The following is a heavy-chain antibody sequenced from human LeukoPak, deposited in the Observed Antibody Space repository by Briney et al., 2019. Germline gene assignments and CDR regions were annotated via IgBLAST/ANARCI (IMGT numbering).Heavy chain of an antibody. CDR2: INPKSGGT. Sequence: ASVKVSCKASGYTFTGYNMHWVRQAPGQGLEWMGWINPKSGGTNYEQKFQGRVTMTRDTSTSTAYMELSRLRSDDTAVYYCARGGEVCSSSSCYRGHDYWGQGTLVTVSS. J-gene: IGHJ4*02. CDR3: ARGGEVCSSSSCYRGHDY. D-gene: IGHD2-2*01. V-gene: IGHV1-2*02. CDR1: GYTFTGYN.